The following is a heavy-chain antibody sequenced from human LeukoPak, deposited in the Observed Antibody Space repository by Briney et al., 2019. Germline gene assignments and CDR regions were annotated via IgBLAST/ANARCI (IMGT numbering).Heavy chain of an antibody. J-gene: IGHJ4*02. D-gene: IGHD3-3*01. CDR1: GFTFSSYA. V-gene: IGHV3-23*01. Sequence: GRSLRLSCAASGFTFSSYAMSWVRQAPGKGLERVSAISGSGGSTYYADSVKGRFTISRDNSKNTLYLQMNSLRAEDTAVYYCAKMYYDFWSGYDSYFDYWGQGTLVTVSS. CDR2: ISGSGGST. CDR3: AKMYYDFWSGYDSYFDY.